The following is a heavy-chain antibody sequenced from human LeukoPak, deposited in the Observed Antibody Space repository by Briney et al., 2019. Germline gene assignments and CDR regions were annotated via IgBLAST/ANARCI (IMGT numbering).Heavy chain of an antibody. CDR1: GGTFSSYA. CDR3: ARAPYSNYDAFDI. Sequence: ASVKVSCKASGGTFSSYAISWVRQAPGQGLEWMGGIIPIFGTANYAQKFQGRVTIIADKSTSTAYMELSSLRSEDTAVYYCARAPYSNYDAFDIWGQGTMVTVSS. V-gene: IGHV1-69*06. CDR2: IIPIFGTA. D-gene: IGHD4-11*01. J-gene: IGHJ3*02.